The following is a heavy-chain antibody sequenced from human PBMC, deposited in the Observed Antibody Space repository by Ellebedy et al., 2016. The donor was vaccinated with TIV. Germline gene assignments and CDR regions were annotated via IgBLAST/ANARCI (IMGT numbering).Heavy chain of an antibody. CDR3: ARTDPWQPIDD. D-gene: IGHD2-21*02. CDR1: GGSFSAYD. Sequence: MPSETLSLTCAVYGGSFSAYDWGWIRQPPGKGLEWIGEINYSGSTNYNPSLKSRVTISVDTSKNQFSLKLTSVTAADTAVYYCARTDPWQPIDDWGQGILVSVSS. V-gene: IGHV4-34*01. J-gene: IGHJ4*02. CDR2: INYSGST.